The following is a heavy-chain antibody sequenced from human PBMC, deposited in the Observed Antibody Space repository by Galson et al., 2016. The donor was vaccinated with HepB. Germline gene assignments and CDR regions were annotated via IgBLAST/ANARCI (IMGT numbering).Heavy chain of an antibody. CDR3: TRWGASSKYAMDV. D-gene: IGHD2-2*01. Sequence: SLRLSCAASGFIFSDHYMDWVRQAPGKGLEWIGRSRNKANSYSTEYAASVKGRFTISRDDSKNSLYLQMNSPKIDDAAVYYCTRWGASSKYAMDVWGQGTTVTVSS. CDR2: SRNKANSYST. CDR1: GFIFSDHY. J-gene: IGHJ6*02. V-gene: IGHV3-72*01.